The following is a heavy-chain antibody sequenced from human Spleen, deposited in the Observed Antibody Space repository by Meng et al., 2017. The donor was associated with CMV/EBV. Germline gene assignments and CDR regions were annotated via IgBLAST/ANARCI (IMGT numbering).Heavy chain of an antibody. Sequence: GGSLRLSCAASGFTFRSYWMHWVRQAPGKGLVWVSRISSDGSSTNYADSVKGRFTISRDNSKNTLYLQMNSLRAEDTAVYYCAKGGWNDFIANWGQGTLVTVSS. V-gene: IGHV3-74*01. J-gene: IGHJ4*02. CDR3: AKGGWNDFIAN. CDR1: GFTFRSYW. D-gene: IGHD1-1*01. CDR2: ISSDGSST.